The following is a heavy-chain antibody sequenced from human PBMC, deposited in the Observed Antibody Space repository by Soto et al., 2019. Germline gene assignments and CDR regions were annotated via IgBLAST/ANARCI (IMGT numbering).Heavy chain of an antibody. D-gene: IGHD2-2*02. J-gene: IGHJ5*02. CDR1: EYRFTSYW. V-gene: IGHV5-10-1*01. Sequence: PGESLKISCKGSEYRFTSYWISWVRQMPGKGLEWMGRIDPSDSYTNYSPSFQGHVTISADKSISTAYLQWSSLKASDTAMYYCARSVVPAAIPFNWFDPWGQGTLVTVSS. CDR2: IDPSDSYT. CDR3: ARSVVPAAIPFNWFDP.